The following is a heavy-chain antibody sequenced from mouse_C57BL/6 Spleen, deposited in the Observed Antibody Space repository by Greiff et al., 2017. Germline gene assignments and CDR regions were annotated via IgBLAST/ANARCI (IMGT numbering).Heavy chain of an antibody. V-gene: IGHV1-15*01. D-gene: IGHD1-1*01. J-gene: IGHJ1*03. CDR3: TRVGHYYGSSPYWYFDV. CDR1: GYTFTDYE. CDR2: IDPETGGT. Sequence: QVQLQQSGAELVRPGASVTLSCKASGYTFTDYEMHWVKQTPVHGLEWIGAIDPETGGTAYNQKFKGKAILTADKSSSTAYMELRSLTSEDSAVYYCTRVGHYYGSSPYWYFDVWGTGTTVTVSS.